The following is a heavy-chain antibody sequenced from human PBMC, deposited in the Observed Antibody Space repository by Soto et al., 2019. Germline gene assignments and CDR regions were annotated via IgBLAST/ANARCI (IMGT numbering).Heavy chain of an antibody. CDR3: AKVPSIKIEPLPNYYYYYMDV. CDR2: ISGSGGST. CDR1: GFTFSSYA. J-gene: IGHJ6*03. V-gene: IGHV3-23*01. Sequence: GGSLRLSCAASGFTFSSYAMSWVRQAPGKGLEWVSAISGSGGSTYYADSVKGRFTISRDNSKNTLYLQMNSLRAEDTAVYYCAKVPSIKIEPLPNYYYYYMDVWGKGTTVTVSS.